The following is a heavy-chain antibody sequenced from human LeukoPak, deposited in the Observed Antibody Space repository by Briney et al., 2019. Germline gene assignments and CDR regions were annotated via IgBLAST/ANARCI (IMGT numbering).Heavy chain of an antibody. J-gene: IGHJ4*02. CDR3: AREGGPYRPLDY. Sequence: SETLSLTCSVSGGSISSYYWSWIRRPPGKGLEWIGYISYSGSTNYKPSLKSRVTISVDTSKNQFSLKLTSVTAADTAVYYCAREGGPYRPLDYSGQGTLVTVAS. CDR2: ISYSGST. CDR1: GGSISSYY. V-gene: IGHV4-59*01.